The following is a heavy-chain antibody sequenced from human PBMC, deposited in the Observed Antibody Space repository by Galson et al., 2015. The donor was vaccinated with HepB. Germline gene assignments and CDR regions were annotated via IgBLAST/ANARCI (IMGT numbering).Heavy chain of an antibody. J-gene: IGHJ6*02. CDR1: GFTFSSYG. D-gene: IGHD6-19*01. V-gene: IGHV3-33*08. CDR3: ARDLYSSGWSYGMDV. Sequence: SLRLSCAASGFTFSSYGMHWVRQAPGKGLEWVAVIRYDGSNKYYADSVKGRFTISRDNSKNTLYLQMNSLRAEDTAVYYCARDLYSSGWSYGMDVWGQGTTVTVSS. CDR2: IRYDGSNK.